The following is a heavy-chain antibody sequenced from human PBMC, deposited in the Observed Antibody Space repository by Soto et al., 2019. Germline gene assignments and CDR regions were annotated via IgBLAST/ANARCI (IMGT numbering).Heavy chain of an antibody. V-gene: IGHV3-23*01. CDR3: PTAFPAGKGSPPAF. Sequence: GGSLRLSCAASGFTFSSLAMSWVRQAPGKGLDWVSAISGRGGSTYSADSVKGRFTISRDNSKNTPDLQMRRLRGEDTAVYYCPTAFPAGKGSPPAFWRQGSLVTVPS. CDR2: ISGRGGST. CDR1: GFTFSSLA. J-gene: IGHJ4*02. D-gene: IGHD6-13*01.